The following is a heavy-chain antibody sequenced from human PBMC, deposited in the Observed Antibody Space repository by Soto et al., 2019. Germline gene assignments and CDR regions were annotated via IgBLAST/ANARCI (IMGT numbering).Heavy chain of an antibody. D-gene: IGHD6-19*01. CDR1: GGTFGRNA. CDR3: ARPQGSGWRFNALDF. CDR2: IIPMFGTA. Sequence: AVKVSCQASGGTFGRNAINWVRQAPGQGLEWMGGIIPMFGTANHAQKFRDRIVITADESTNTAYLELNTLRYEDTAIYYCARPQGSGWRFNALDFWGQGTVVTVSS. V-gene: IGHV1-69*13. J-gene: IGHJ3*01.